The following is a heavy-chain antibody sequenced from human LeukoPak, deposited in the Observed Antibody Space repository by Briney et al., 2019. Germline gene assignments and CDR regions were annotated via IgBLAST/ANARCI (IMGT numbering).Heavy chain of an antibody. CDR2: IYPGDSDT. D-gene: IGHD3-10*01. J-gene: IGHJ4*02. CDR3: AGQGYELGTYGAY. V-gene: IGHV5-51*01. CDR1: GYTSSNYW. Sequence: GESLKISCKASGYTSSNYWIGWVRQMPGKGLEWMGLIYPGDSDTRYSPSLQGQVTISADKSISTAYLQWTSLEASDTAMYYCAGQGYELGTYGAYWGQGTLVTVSS.